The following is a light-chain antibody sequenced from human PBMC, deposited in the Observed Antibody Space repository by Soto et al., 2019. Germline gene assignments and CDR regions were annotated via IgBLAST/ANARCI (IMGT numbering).Light chain of an antibody. J-gene: IGKJ2*01. CDR3: HQYGLLPRHP. Sequence: ETVLTQSPGTLSLSPGEAAILSCRASQSVNSNYLAWYQQKPGQAPRLLIYGASSRATGVPNRFSGSGSGTDFTLTIGSLEPEDFAVYYCHQYGLLPRHPFGQGTKLEIK. V-gene: IGKV3-20*01. CDR2: GAS. CDR1: QSVNSNY.